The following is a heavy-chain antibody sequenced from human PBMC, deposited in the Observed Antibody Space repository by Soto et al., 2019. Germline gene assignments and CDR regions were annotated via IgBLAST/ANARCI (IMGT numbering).Heavy chain of an antibody. Sequence: GGSLRLSCAASGFTFSSYAMHWVRQAPGKGLEWVAVISYDGSNKYYADSVKGRFTISRDNSKNTLYLQMNSLRAENTAVYYCARPSPPSTGDYYYYYYGMDVWGQGTTVTVSS. CDR2: ISYDGSNK. J-gene: IGHJ6*02. CDR3: ARPSPPSTGDYYYYYYGMDV. V-gene: IGHV3-30-3*01. D-gene: IGHD7-27*01. CDR1: GFTFSSYA.